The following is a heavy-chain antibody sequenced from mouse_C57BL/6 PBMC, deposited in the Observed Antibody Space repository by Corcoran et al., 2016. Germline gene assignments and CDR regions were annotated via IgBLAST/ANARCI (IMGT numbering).Heavy chain of an antibody. D-gene: IGHD1-1*01. V-gene: IGHV1-75*01. J-gene: IGHJ4*01. CDR2: IFPGSGST. CDR1: GYTFTDYY. CDR3: ASHYYGSSPIAMDY. Sequence: QVQLLQSGPELVKPGASVKISCKASGYTFTDYYINWVKQRPGQGLEWIGWIFPGSGSTYYNEKFKGKATLTVDKSSSTAYMLLSSLTSEDSAVYFCASHYYGSSPIAMDYWGQGTSVTVSS.